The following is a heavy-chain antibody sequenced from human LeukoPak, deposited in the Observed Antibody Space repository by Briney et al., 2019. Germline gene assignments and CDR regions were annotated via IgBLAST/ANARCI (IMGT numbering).Heavy chain of an antibody. J-gene: IGHJ3*02. D-gene: IGHD3-3*01. Sequence: SETLSLTCTVSGGSISSGGYYWSWIRQPPGKGLEWIGYIYHSGSTYYNPSLKSRVTISVDRSKNQFSLKLSSVTAADTAVYYCAKETIPWSGRVGLDAFDIWGQGTMVTVSS. CDR2: IYHSGST. V-gene: IGHV4-30-2*01. CDR3: AKETIPWSGRVGLDAFDI. CDR1: GGSISSGGYY.